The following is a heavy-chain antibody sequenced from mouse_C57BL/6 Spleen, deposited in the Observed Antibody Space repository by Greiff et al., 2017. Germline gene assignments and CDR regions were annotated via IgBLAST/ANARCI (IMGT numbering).Heavy chain of an antibody. CDR3: AINYDYDEGFAY. Sequence: VQLQQPGAELVKPGASVKMSCKASGYTFTSYWITWVKQRPGQGLEWIGDIYPGSGSTNYNEKFKSKATLTVDTSSSTAYMQLSSLTSEDSAVYYCAINYDYDEGFAYWGQGTLVTVSA. CDR1: GYTFTSYW. D-gene: IGHD2-4*01. J-gene: IGHJ3*01. V-gene: IGHV1-55*01. CDR2: IYPGSGST.